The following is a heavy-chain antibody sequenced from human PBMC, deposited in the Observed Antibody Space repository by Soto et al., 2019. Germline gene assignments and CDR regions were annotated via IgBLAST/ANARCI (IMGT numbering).Heavy chain of an antibody. Sequence: QVQLVESGGGVVQPGRSLRLSCAASGFTFSSYGMHWVRQAPGKGLEWVAVISYDGSNKYYADSVKGRFTISRDNSKNTLYLQTNSRRAEDTAVYYCAKESQLLSYRSPHWYFDLWGRGTLVTVAS. V-gene: IGHV3-30*18. CDR3: AKESQLLSYRSPHWYFDL. J-gene: IGHJ2*01. D-gene: IGHD5-18*01. CDR2: ISYDGSNK. CDR1: GFTFSSYG.